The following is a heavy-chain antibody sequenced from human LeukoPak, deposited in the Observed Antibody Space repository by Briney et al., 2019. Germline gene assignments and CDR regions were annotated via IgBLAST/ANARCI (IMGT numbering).Heavy chain of an antibody. J-gene: IGHJ4*02. CDR2: INHSGST. D-gene: IGHD2-2*01. CDR3: ASRIASRRRNCSSTSCYAYYFDY. V-gene: IGHV4-34*01. CDR1: GGSFSGYY. Sequence: PSETLSLTCAVYGGSFSGYYWSWIRQPPGKGLEWIGEINHSGSTNYNPSLKSRVTISVDTSKNQFSLKLSSVTAADTAAYYCASRIASRRRNCSSTSCYAYYFDYWGQGTPVTVSS.